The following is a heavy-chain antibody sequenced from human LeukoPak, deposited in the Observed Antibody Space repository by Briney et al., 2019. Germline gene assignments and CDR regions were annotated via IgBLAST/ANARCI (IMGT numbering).Heavy chain of an antibody. CDR1: GGTFNSYA. Sequence: ASVKVSCKASGGTFNSYAISWVRQAPGQGLEWMGGIIPIFGTANYAQKFQGRVTITADESTSTAYMELSSLRSEDTAVYYCARGSSVAGYDFWSGYDWFDPWGQGTLVTVSS. D-gene: IGHD3-3*01. J-gene: IGHJ5*02. CDR2: IIPIFGTA. CDR3: ARGSSVAGYDFWSGYDWFDP. V-gene: IGHV1-69*13.